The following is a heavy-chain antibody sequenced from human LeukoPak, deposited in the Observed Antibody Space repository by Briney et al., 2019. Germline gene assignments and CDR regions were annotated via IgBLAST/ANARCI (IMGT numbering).Heavy chain of an antibody. CDR2: ISAYNGNT. CDR3: ARVRDFWSGYYRPAYWYFDL. CDR1: GYTFTSYG. V-gene: IGHV1-18*01. Sequence: ASVKVSCKASGYTFTSYGISWVRQAHGQGLELMGWISAYNGNTNYAQKLQGRVNMTTDTSTSTAYMELRSLRSDDRAVYYCARVRDFWSGYYRPAYWYFDLWGRGTLVTVSS. J-gene: IGHJ2*01. D-gene: IGHD3-3*01.